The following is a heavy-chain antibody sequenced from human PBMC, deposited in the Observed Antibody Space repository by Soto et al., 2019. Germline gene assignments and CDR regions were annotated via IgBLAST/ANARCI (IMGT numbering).Heavy chain of an antibody. V-gene: IGHV1-3*01. Sequence: ASVKDSCKASGYTFTSYAMHWVRQAPGQRLEWMGWINAGNGNTKYSQRFQGRVTITRDTSASTAYMELSSLRSDDTAVCYCARASGILTGYYFDYFDYWGQGTLVTVSS. CDR1: GYTFTSYA. CDR3: ARASGILTGYYFDYFDY. J-gene: IGHJ4*02. CDR2: INAGNGNT. D-gene: IGHD3-9*01.